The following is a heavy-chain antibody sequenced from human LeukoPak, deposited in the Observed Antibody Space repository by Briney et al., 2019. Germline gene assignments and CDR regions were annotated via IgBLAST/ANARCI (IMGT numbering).Heavy chain of an antibody. Sequence: SETLWLTCTGSGDSISGYYWSWIRQPPGKGLEWIGYIYYSGSTNYNPSLKSRVTISVDTSKNQFSLKLSSVTAADTAVYYCARDPHGSYHWFDPWGQGTLVTVSS. V-gene: IGHV4-59*01. D-gene: IGHD1-26*01. J-gene: IGHJ5*02. CDR3: ARDPHGSYHWFDP. CDR1: GDSISGYY. CDR2: IYYSGST.